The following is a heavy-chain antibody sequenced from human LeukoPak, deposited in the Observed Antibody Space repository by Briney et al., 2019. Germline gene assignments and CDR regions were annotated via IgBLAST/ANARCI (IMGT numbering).Heavy chain of an antibody. CDR2: IYHSGST. CDR3: ASWVLPYCSSTSCDGNYFDY. J-gene: IGHJ4*02. CDR1: GGSISSGGYS. V-gene: IGHV4-30-2*01. Sequence: PSQTLSLTCAVSGGSISSGGYSWSWIRQPPGKGLEWIGYIYHSGSTYYNPSLKSRVTISVDRSKNQFSLKLSSVTAADTAVYYCASWVLPYCSSTSCDGNYFDYWGRGTLVTVSS. D-gene: IGHD2-2*01.